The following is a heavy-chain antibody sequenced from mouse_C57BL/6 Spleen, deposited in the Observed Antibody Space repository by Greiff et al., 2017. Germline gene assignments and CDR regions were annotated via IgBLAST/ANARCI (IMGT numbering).Heavy chain of an antibody. D-gene: IGHD1-1*01. CDR3: ARLCITTVVATGYFDY. CDR1: GYTFTSYG. Sequence: VKLMESGAELARPGASVKLSCKASGYTFTSYGISWVKQRTGQGLEWIGEIYPRSGNTYYNEKFKGKATLTADKSSSTAYMELRSLTSEDSAVYFCARLCITTVVATGYFDYWGQGTTLTVSS. V-gene: IGHV1-81*01. J-gene: IGHJ2*01. CDR2: IYPRSGNT.